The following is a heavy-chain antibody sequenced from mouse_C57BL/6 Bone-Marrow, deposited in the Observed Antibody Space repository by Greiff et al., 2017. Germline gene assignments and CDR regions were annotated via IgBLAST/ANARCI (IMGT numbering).Heavy chain of an antibody. CDR3: ARGRETDC. V-gene: IGHV1-69*01. Sequence: VQLQQPGAELVMPGASVKLSCKASGYTFTSYWMHWVKQRPGQGLEWIGEIDPSDSYTNYNQKFKGKSTLTVDKSSSTAYMQLSSLTSEDSAVYYCARGRETDCWGKGTTLTVSS. CDR1: GYTFTSYW. J-gene: IGHJ2*01. CDR2: IDPSDSYT.